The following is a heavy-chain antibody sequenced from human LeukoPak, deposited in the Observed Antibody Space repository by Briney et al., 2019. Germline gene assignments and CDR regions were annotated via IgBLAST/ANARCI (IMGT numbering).Heavy chain of an antibody. J-gene: IGHJ4*02. CDR3: ARVGRLYLDY. V-gene: IGHV1-69*01. CDR1: GGTFSSYA. Sequence: SSVKVSCKASGGTFSSYATSWVRQAPGQGLEWMGGIIPIFGTANYAQKFQGRVTITADESASTAYMELSSLRSEDTAVYYCARVGRLYLDYWGQGTLVTVSS. CDR2: IIPIFGTA. D-gene: IGHD2-8*01.